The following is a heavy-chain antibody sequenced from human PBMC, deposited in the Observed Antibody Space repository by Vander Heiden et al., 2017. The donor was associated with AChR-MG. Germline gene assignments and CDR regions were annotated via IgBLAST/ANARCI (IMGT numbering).Heavy chain of an antibody. J-gene: IGHJ4*01. CDR3: GKEGAVAGTGLKY. V-gene: IGHV3-9*01. CDR2: ISWNSGSI. Sequence: EVHLVGSGGGLVQPGRPLRRSCAASGFTFDDYAMHLVRQAPGKGLEWVSGISWNSGSIGYADAVKGRFTISRDNAKNSLYLQMNSLSAEDTALYYCGKEGAVAGTGLKYWGHGTLVTVSS. D-gene: IGHD6-19*01. CDR1: GFTFDDYA.